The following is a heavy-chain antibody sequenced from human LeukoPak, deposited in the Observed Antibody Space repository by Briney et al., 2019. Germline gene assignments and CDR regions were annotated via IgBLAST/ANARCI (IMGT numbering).Heavy chain of an antibody. CDR3: EKINNIAAAGTFDY. Sequence: GGSLRLSCAASGFTFSNYAMSWVRQAPGKGLEWVSAISGSGAGTYYADSVKGRFTISRDNSKNTLYLQMNSLRAEDTAIYYCEKINNIAAAGTFDYWGQGTLVTVSS. J-gene: IGHJ4*02. V-gene: IGHV3-23*01. CDR2: ISGSGAGT. CDR1: GFTFSNYA. D-gene: IGHD6-13*01.